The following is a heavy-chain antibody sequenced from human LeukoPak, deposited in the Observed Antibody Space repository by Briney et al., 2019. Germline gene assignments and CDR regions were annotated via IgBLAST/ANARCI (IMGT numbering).Heavy chain of an antibody. D-gene: IGHD3-16*01. CDR1: GFTFSSYA. J-gene: IGHJ4*02. V-gene: IGHV3-30-3*01. Sequence: GRSLRLSCAASGFTFSSYAMHWVRQAPGKGLEWVAVISYDGSNKYYADSVKGRFTISRDNSKNTLYLQMNSLRAEDTAVYYCARLDDSAHWGQGTLSPSPQ. CDR3: ARLDDSAH. CDR2: ISYDGSNK.